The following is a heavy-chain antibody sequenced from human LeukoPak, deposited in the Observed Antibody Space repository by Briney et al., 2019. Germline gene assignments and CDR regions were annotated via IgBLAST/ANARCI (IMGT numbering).Heavy chain of an antibody. CDR1: GGSISGGGYY. Sequence: SETLSLTCNVSGGSISGGGYYWSWIRQHPGEGLEWIGYIYNSGSTYYNPSLRSRITISGDTSKNQFSLKMSSVTAADTAVYYCGRANIVAAAKGFDYWGQGALVTVSS. D-gene: IGHD2-2*01. J-gene: IGHJ4*02. CDR3: GRANIVAAAKGFDY. CDR2: IYNSGST. V-gene: IGHV4-31*03.